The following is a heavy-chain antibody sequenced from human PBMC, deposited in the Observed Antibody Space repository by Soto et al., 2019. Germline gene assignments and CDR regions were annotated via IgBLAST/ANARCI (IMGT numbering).Heavy chain of an antibody. D-gene: IGHD3-16*01. CDR1: GFTLRTYW. CDR2: INSDGSST. CDR3: AREYYDTSPYPQTDAYDI. J-gene: IGHJ3*02. Sequence: EVQLVESGGGLVQPGGSLRLSCAASGFTLRTYWMHWVRQAPGKGLVWVSRINSDGSSTSYADSVKGRFTISRDNAKNTLYLQMNSLRAADTAVYYCAREYYDTSPYPQTDAYDIWGQGTMVTVSS. V-gene: IGHV3-74*01.